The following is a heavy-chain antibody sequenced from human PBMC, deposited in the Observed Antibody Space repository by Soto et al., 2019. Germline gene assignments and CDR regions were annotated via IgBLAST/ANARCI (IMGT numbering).Heavy chain of an antibody. D-gene: IGHD3-22*01. CDR3: ARGGSGYTWFNEF. V-gene: IGHV1-69*01. CDR2: IIPVFQTA. J-gene: IGHJ4*02. Sequence: QEQLVQSGAEVKKPGSSVKVSCKASGGLFSSYPISWVRQVPGQGFEWMGGIIPVFQTAYYPQRFQGRVTITADESTNTAYMELSSLRSEDTAIYYCARGGSGYTWFNEFWGQGTLVTVSS. CDR1: GGLFSSYP.